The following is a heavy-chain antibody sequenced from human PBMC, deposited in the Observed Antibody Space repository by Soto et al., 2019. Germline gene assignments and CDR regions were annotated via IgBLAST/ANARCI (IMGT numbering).Heavy chain of an antibody. D-gene: IGHD2-15*01. Sequence: EVQLVESGGGLVQPGGSLRLSCAASGFTFSSYWMHWVRQAPGKGLVWVSHSNSDGSSTSYADSVKGRFTISRDNAKNTLYLQMNSLRAEDTAVYYCVRTSLVLAAATREDYWGQGTLVTVSS. CDR2: SNSDGSST. J-gene: IGHJ4*02. CDR1: GFTFSSYW. CDR3: VRTSLVLAAATREDY. V-gene: IGHV3-74*01.